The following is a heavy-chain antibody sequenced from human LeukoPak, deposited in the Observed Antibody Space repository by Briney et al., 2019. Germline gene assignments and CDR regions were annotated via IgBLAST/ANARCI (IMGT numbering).Heavy chain of an antibody. CDR2: IYYSGST. D-gene: IGHD1-26*01. CDR3: AKHRASGSYPRFYFDD. V-gene: IGHV4-39*01. Sequence: SETLSLTCTVSGGSISSSSYYWGWIRQPPGKGLEWIGSIYYSGSTYYNPSLKSRVTISVDTSKNQFSLKLSSVTAADTAVYYCAKHRASGSYPRFYFDDWGQGTLVTFSS. J-gene: IGHJ4*02. CDR1: GGSISSSSYY.